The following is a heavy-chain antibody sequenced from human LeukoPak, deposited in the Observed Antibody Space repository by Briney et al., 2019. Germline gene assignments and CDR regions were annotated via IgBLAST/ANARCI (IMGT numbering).Heavy chain of an antibody. V-gene: IGHV4-61*02. D-gene: IGHD3-10*01. J-gene: IGHJ5*02. CDR3: ARGHLGLSP. CDR2: IYTSGST. Sequence: SQTLSLTCTVSGGSISSGSYYWSWIRQPAGKGLEWIGRIYTSGSTNYNPSLKSRVTISVDTSKNQFSLKLSSVTAADTAVYYCARGHLGLSPWGQGTLVTVSS. CDR1: GGSISSGSYY.